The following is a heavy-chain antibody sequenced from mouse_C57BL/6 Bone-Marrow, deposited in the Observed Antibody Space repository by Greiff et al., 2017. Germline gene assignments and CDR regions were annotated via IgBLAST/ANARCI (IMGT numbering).Heavy chain of an antibody. Sequence: VQLQQSGAELMKPGASVKLSCKATGYTFTGYWIEWVKQRPGHGLEWIGEILPGSGSTNYNEKFKGKATFTADTSSNTAYMQLSSLTTEDSALYYCAILYYDYDREYYFDYWGQGTTLTVSS. CDR3: AILYYDYDREYYFDY. J-gene: IGHJ2*01. CDR1: GYTFTGYW. D-gene: IGHD2-4*01. CDR2: ILPGSGST. V-gene: IGHV1-9*01.